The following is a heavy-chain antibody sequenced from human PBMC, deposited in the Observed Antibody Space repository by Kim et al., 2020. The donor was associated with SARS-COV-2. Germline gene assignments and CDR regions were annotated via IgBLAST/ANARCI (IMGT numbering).Heavy chain of an antibody. CDR1: GGTFISYS. CDR3: ARERSYDYVWGSYRSSYGMDV. J-gene: IGHJ6*01. V-gene: IGHV1-69*13. CDR2: IIPIFGTT. Sequence: SVKVSCKASGGTFISYSISWVRQAPGQGLEWMGGIIPIFGTTNYAQKFKGRVTITADESTSTAYMELSSLRSEDTAVYYCARERSYDYVWGSYRSSYGMDVWGQGTTVTVSS. D-gene: IGHD3-16*02.